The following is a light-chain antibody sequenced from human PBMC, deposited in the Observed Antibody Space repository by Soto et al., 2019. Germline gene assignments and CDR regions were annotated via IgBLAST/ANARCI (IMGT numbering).Light chain of an antibody. V-gene: IGKV3-15*01. CDR2: GAS. CDR1: HGVAAN. J-gene: IGKJ1*01. CDR3: QQYNNWPQT. Sequence: EAVLTQSPATPSVSPGERATLSCRASHGVAANLAWYQQRPGQAPRLLIYGASKSAVGLPARFSGSGSGTEFTHTITSPQSEDFAFYYCQQYNNWPQTFGQGTKVDIK.